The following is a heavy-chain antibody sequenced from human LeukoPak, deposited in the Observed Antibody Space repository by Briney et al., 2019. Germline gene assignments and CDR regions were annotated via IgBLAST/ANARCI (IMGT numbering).Heavy chain of an antibody. J-gene: IGHJ4*02. D-gene: IGHD3-22*01. CDR3: ARALYYYDSSGHFVLGD. CDR2: INPNRGGT. V-gene: IGHV1-2*02. CDR1: GYTFTGYY. Sequence: ASVKVSCKASGYTFTGYYMHWVRQAPGQGLEWLGWINPNRGGTNYAQKFQGRVTMTTDTSTTTAYMELRSLRSDDMAVYYCARALYYYDSSGHFVLGDWGQGTLVTVSS.